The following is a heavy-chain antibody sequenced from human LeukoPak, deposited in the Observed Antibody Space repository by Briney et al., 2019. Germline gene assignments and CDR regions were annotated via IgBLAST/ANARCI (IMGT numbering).Heavy chain of an antibody. V-gene: IGHV3-48*02. D-gene: IGHD4-17*01. CDR2: ISSSSSTI. CDR3: ASDLSYGDQNPFDY. J-gene: IGHJ4*02. Sequence: QPGGSLRLSCAASRFTFRSYSMNWVRQAPGKGLEWVSYISSSSSTIYYADSVKGRFTISRDNAKNSLYLQMNRMRDVDTAVKYCASDLSYGDQNPFDYWGQGTLVTVSS. CDR1: RFTFRSYS.